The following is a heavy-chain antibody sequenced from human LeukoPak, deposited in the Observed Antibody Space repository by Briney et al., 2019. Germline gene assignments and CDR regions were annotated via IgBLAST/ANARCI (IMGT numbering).Heavy chain of an antibody. V-gene: IGHV1-2*02. CDR3: AREPSSLSAFDI. CDR2: INPNSGGT. J-gene: IGHJ3*02. Sequence: ASVKVSCKASGYTFTGYYMHWVRQAPGQGLEWMGWINPNSGGTNYAQKFQGRVTMTRDTSTSTVYMELSSLRSEDTAVYYCAREPSSLSAFDIWGQGTMVTVSS. CDR1: GYTFTGYY. D-gene: IGHD2-2*01.